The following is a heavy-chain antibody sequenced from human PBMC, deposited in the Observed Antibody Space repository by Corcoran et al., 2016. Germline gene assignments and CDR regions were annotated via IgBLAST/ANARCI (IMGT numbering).Heavy chain of an antibody. CDR2: IYPGNSDT. CDR3: ARQYGPSSPSYWYFDL. D-gene: IGHD6-6*01. V-gene: IGHV5-51*01. J-gene: IGHJ2*01. CDR1: GYTFTTYW. Sequence: EVQLVQSGAEVKKPGESLKISCKGSGYTFTTYWIGWVRQMSGKGLEWMGIIYPGNSDTVYSPSFQGQVTISADKSISTAYLQWSSLKASDTAMFYCARQYGPSSPSYWYFDLWGRGTLVTVSS.